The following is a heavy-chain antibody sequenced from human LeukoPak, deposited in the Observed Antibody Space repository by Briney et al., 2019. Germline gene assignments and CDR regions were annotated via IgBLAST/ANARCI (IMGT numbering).Heavy chain of an antibody. J-gene: IGHJ4*02. D-gene: IGHD5-18*01. CDR2: ISGSGGST. V-gene: IGHV3-23*01. Sequence: GGSLRLSCAASGFTFSSYAMSWVLQAPGKGLEWVSAISGSGGSTYYADSVKGRFTISRDNSKNTLYLQMNSLRAEDTAVYYCAKTGSYGSHYFDYWGQGTLVTVSS. CDR1: GFTFSSYA. CDR3: AKTGSYGSHYFDY.